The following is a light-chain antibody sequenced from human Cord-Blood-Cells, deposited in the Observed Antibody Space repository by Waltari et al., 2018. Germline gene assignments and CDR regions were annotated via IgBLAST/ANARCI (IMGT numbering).Light chain of an antibody. V-gene: IGKV1-5*03. J-gene: IGKJ2*01. Sequence: IQLTPSPSTLSASVGHRVTITCRASQSISSLLAWYQQKPGKAPKLLIYKASSLESGVPSRFSGSGSGTEFTLTISSLQPDDFATYYCQQYNSYSYTFGQGTKLEIK. CDR3: QQYNSYSYT. CDR2: KAS. CDR1: QSISSL.